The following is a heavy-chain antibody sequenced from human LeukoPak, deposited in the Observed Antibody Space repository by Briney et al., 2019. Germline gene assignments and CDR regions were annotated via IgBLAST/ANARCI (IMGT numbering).Heavy chain of an antibody. CDR2: ISAYNGNT. D-gene: IGHD3-9*01. V-gene: IGHV1-18*03. CDR3: ARAGDILTVYYYFDY. Sequence: ASVKVSCKASGYTFTSYGISWVRQAPGQGLEWMGWISAYNGNTNYAQKLQGRVTLTTDTSTSTAYMELRSLRSDDMAVYYCARAGDILTVYYYFDYWGQGTLVTVSS. J-gene: IGHJ4*02. CDR1: GYTFTSYG.